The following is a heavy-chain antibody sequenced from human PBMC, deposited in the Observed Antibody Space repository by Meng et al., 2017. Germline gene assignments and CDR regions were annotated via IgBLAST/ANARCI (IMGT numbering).Heavy chain of an antibody. CDR3: ARGTRGYSYGNDY. CDR1: GGSFSGYY. J-gene: IGHJ4*02. Sequence: QVQLQQWGAGLLKPSGTLSLTCPVYGGSFSGYYWSWIRQPPGKGLEWIGEINHSGSTNYNPSLKSRVTISVDTSKNQFSLKLSSVTAADTAVYYCARGTRGYSYGNDYWGQGTLVTVSS. CDR2: INHSGST. D-gene: IGHD5-18*01. V-gene: IGHV4-34*01.